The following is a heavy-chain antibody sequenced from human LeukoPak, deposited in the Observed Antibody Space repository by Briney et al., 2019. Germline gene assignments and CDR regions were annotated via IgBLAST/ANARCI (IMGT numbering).Heavy chain of an antibody. CDR2: IRNKANKHTT. Sequence: GGSLRLSCAASGFTFSDHYMDLVRQAPGKGLEWVGCIRNKANKHTTEYAASVKGRFTISRDDSQNSLFLQMNSLQIDDTAVYYCARSVAAAAGWRFDPWGQGTLVTVSS. D-gene: IGHD6-13*01. CDR3: ARSVAAAAGWRFDP. V-gene: IGHV3-72*01. J-gene: IGHJ5*02. CDR1: GFTFSDHY.